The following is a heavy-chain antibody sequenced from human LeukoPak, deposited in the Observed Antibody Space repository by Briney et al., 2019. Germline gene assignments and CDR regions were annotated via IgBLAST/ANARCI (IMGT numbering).Heavy chain of an antibody. V-gene: IGHV3-30*18. CDR3: AKDRALILFPTYFDS. J-gene: IGHJ4*02. CDR2: ISYDGNNE. Sequence: GGSLRLSCAASGFTVSSNYMSWVRQAPGKGLEWVAAISYDGNNENYADSVKGRFTISRDNSKNTLYLQMNSLGPEDTALYYCAKDRALILFPTYFDSWGQGTLVTVSS. D-gene: IGHD2/OR15-2a*01. CDR1: GFTVSSNY.